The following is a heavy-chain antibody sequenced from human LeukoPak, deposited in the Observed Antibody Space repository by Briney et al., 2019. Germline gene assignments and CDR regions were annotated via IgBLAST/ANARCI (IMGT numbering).Heavy chain of an antibody. V-gene: IGHV4-59*01. CDR2: IYYSGST. Sequence: PSETLSLTCTVSGGPISSYYWSWIRQPPGKRLEWIGYIYYSGSTNDNPSLKSRVTISIETSKNQFSLKLTSVTAADTAVYYCATSTTVTTYAFDIWGQGTMVTVSS. CDR1: GGPISSYY. J-gene: IGHJ3*02. D-gene: IGHD4-11*01. CDR3: ATSTTVTTYAFDI.